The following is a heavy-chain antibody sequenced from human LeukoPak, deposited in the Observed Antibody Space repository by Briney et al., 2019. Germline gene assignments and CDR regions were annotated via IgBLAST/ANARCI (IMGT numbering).Heavy chain of an antibody. CDR2: IITRGGST. CDR3: ARSTSFRFFDY. V-gene: IGHV3-23*01. D-gene: IGHD3-10*01. Sequence: RGSLRLSCAASGFIFSNYAMNWVRQVPGKGLEWVSSIITRGGSTYHADSVKGRFTTSRDNSKNTLYLQVNSLRAEDTAFYYCARSTSFRFFDYWGQGTLVTVSS. CDR1: GFIFSNYA. J-gene: IGHJ4*02.